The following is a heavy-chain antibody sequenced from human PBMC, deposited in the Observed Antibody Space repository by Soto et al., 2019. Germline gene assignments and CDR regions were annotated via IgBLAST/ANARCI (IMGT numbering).Heavy chain of an antibody. CDR2: ISYDGSNK. CDR1: GFTFSSYG. D-gene: IGHD6-6*01. V-gene: IGHV3-30*03. J-gene: IGHJ4*02. Sequence: GGSLRLSCAASGFTFSSYGMHWVRQAPGKGLEWVAVISYDGSNKYYADSVKGRFTISRDNSKNTLYLQMNSLRAEDTAVYYCASEIVSSSTDLFVDYWGQGTLVTVSS. CDR3: ASEIVSSSTDLFVDY.